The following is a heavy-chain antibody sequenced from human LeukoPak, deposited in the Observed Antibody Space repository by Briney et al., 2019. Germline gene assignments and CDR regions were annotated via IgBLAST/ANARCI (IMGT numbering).Heavy chain of an antibody. CDR2: INPSGGST. D-gene: IGHD6-13*01. Sequence: ASVKASCKASGYTFTSYYMHWVRQAPGQGLEWMGIINPSGGSTSYAQKFQGRVTMTRDTSTSTVYMELSSLRSEDTAVYYCARDEGRYSSSWYFDYWGQGTLVTVSS. CDR1: GYTFTSYY. V-gene: IGHV1-46*01. CDR3: ARDEGRYSSSWYFDY. J-gene: IGHJ4*02.